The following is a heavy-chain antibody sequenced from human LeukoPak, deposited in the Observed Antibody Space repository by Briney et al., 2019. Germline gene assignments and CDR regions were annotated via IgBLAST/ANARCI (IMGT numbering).Heavy chain of an antibody. CDR1: GFTFSSYG. V-gene: IGHV3-23*01. CDR2: ISGSGGST. J-gene: IGHJ4*02. D-gene: IGHD2-2*01. CDR3: AKCPGIVVVPASHDY. Sequence: GESLRLSCAASGFTFSSYGMHWVRQAPGKGLEWVSGISGSGGSTHYADSVKGRFTISRDNSKNTLYLQMNSLRAEDTGVYYCAKCPGIVVVPASHDYWGQGTLVTGSS.